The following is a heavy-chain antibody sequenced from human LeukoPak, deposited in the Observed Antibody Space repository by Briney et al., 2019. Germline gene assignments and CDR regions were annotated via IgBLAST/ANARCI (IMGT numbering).Heavy chain of an antibody. Sequence: PSETLSLTCTVSGGSISSSNDYWGWIRQPPGKGLEWIGEINHSGSTNYNPSLKSRVTISVDTSKNQFSLKLSSVTAADTAVYYCARVGRYYDSSGPYDAFDIWGQGTMVTVSS. D-gene: IGHD3-22*01. J-gene: IGHJ3*02. CDR1: GGSISSSNDY. CDR3: ARVGRYYDSSGPYDAFDI. CDR2: INHSGST. V-gene: IGHV4-39*07.